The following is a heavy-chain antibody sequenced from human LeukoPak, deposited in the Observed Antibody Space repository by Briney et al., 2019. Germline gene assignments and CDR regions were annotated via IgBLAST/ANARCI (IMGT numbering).Heavy chain of an antibody. CDR2: ITPVIETA. V-gene: IGHV1-69*08. J-gene: IGHJ5*02. Sequence: SVKVSCKTSGGTFLSHTFSWVRQAPGHGLEWIGKITPVIETAKYAQTFQGRVSIYTDRDTTTVYMDLSGLRPDDTADYYCTRVNLRGSNYNWFDPWGQGTRVIVSS. CDR3: TRVNLRGSNYNWFDP. CDR1: GGTFLSHT. D-gene: IGHD3-10*01.